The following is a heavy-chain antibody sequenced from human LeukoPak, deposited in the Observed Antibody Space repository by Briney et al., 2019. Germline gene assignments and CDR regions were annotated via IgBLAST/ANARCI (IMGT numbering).Heavy chain of an antibody. Sequence: SETLSLTCTVSGGSISSYYWNWIRQPPGKGLEWIGYIYYSGSTNYNPSLKSRVTISVDTSKNQFSLKLSSVTAADTAVYYCARGVGEYSSSDGYWGQGTLVTVSS. J-gene: IGHJ4*02. CDR3: ARGVGEYSSSDGY. CDR1: GGSISSYY. CDR2: IYYSGST. V-gene: IGHV4-59*01. D-gene: IGHD6-6*01.